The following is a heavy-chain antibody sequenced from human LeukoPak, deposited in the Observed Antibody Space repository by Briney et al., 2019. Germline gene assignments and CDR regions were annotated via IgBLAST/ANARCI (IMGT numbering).Heavy chain of an antibody. V-gene: IGHV4-34*01. CDR3: ATLIHIVVVTAKGGFDY. CDR2: INHSGST. CDR1: GGSFSGYY. D-gene: IGHD2-21*02. J-gene: IGHJ4*02. Sequence: PSETLTLTCAVDGGSFSGYYWSWIRQPPGKGLEWIGEINHSGSTNYNPSLKSRVTISVDTSKNQFSLKLSSVTAADTAVYYCATLIHIVVVTAKGGFDYWGQGTLVTVSS.